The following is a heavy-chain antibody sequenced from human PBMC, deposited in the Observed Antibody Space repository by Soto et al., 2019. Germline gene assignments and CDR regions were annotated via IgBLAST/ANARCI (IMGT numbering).Heavy chain of an antibody. CDR3: ASFARGWYLSAFDI. D-gene: IGHD6-19*01. CDR2: MNPHSGHT. CDR1: GYTFTSSD. Sequence: QVQLVQSGAEVKKPGASVKVSCKASGYTFTSSDLNWVRPATGPGLEWMGWMNPHSGHTGYAQQFQGRVTMTRNTSISTAYRERSSLRSEDTAVYYCASFARGWYLSAFDIWGQGTMVTVAS. J-gene: IGHJ3*02. V-gene: IGHV1-8*01.